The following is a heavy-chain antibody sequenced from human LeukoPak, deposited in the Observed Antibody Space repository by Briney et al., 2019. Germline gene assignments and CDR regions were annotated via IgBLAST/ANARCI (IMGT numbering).Heavy chain of an antibody. CDR3: VKDVMGSTDYYYGLDV. Sequence: GGSLRLACSAAGFSFSRYDMHWVRQDPGKGLEYLSAMSSNGGSTYYADSVKGRFTISGDNSKNTLYLQMSSLRAEDTAVYYCVKDVMGSTDYYYGLDVWGQGTTVTVSS. CDR1: GFSFSRYD. D-gene: IGHD3-10*01. J-gene: IGHJ6*02. CDR2: MSSNGGST. V-gene: IGHV3-64D*09.